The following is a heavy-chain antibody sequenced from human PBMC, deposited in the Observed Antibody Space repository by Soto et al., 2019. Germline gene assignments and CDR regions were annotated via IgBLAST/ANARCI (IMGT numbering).Heavy chain of an antibody. D-gene: IGHD2-15*01. CDR2: IYPGDSDT. J-gene: IGHJ4*02. CDR3: ARLGRIGYCSGGSCYSGYYFDY. CDR1: GYSFTSYW. V-gene: IGHV5-51*01. Sequence: GESLKISCKGSGYSFTSYWIGWVRQMPGKGLEWMGIIYPGDSDTRYSPSFQGQVTISADKSISTAYLQWSSLKASDTAMYYCARLGRIGYCSGGSCYSGYYFDYWGQGTLVTVSS.